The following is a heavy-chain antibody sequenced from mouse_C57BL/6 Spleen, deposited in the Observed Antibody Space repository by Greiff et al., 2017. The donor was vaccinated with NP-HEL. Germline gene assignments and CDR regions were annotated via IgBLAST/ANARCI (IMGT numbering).Heavy chain of an antibody. J-gene: IGHJ2*01. CDR1: GYAFSSSW. V-gene: IGHV1-82*01. CDR3: ARLDYGSHTGYSFDY. Sequence: VQLQQSGPELVKPGASVKISCKASGYAFSSSWMNWVKQRPGKGLEWIGRIYPGDGDTNYNGKFTGKATLTADKSSSTAYMQLSILTSEDSTVYCCARLDYGSHTGYSFDYWGQGTTLTVSS. D-gene: IGHD1-1*01. CDR2: IYPGDGDT.